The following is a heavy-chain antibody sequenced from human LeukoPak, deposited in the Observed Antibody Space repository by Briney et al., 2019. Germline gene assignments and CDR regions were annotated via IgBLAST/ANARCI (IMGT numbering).Heavy chain of an antibody. CDR1: GYTFTSYY. CDR3: ARLGGYYYDSSGC. J-gene: IGHJ4*02. CDR2: INPSGGST. Sequence: ASVKVSCKAPGYTFTSYYMHWVRQAPGQGLEWMGIINPSGGSTSYAQKFQGRVTMTRDTSTSTVYMELSRLRSDDTAVYHCARLGGYYYDSSGCWGQGTLVTVSS. V-gene: IGHV1-46*01. D-gene: IGHD3-22*01.